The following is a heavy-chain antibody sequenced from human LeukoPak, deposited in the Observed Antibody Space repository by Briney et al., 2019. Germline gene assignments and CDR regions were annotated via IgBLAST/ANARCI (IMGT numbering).Heavy chain of an antibody. V-gene: IGHV1-8*01. CDR2: VNPNSGNT. CDR1: GYTFTSYD. CDR3: ARGQGGLYYYYGMDV. J-gene: IGHJ6*02. D-gene: IGHD3-16*01. Sequence: ASVKVSCKASGYTFTSYDINWVRQATGQGLEWMGWVNPNSGNTGYAQKFQGRVTMTRNTSISTAYMELSSLRSEDTAVYYCARGQGGLYYYYGMDVWGQGTTVTVSS.